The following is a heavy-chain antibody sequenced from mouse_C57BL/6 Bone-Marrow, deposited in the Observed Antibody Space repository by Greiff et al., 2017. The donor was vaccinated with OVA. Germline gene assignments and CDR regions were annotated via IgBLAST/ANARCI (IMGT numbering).Heavy chain of an antibody. Sequence: EVQRVESGGGLVQPGGSLKLSCAASGFTFSDYGLAWVRQAPRKGPEWVAFISTLAYSIYYADTVTGRFTISRENATNTLYLEMSSLRSEDTAMYYCARRGYYGSSYGWYFDVWGTGTTVTVSS. D-gene: IGHD1-1*01. J-gene: IGHJ1*03. CDR2: ISTLAYSI. CDR1: GFTFSDYG. CDR3: ARRGYYGSSYGWYFDV. V-gene: IGHV5-15*01.